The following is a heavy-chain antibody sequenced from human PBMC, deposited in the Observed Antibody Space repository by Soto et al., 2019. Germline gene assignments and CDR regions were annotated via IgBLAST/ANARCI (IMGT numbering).Heavy chain of an antibody. Sequence: SETLSLTCAVYGGSISSYYWGWIRQPPGKGLDWIGYIYYSGSTNYNPSLKSRVTISLDTSKNQFSLKLSSVTAADTAVYYCAMARPGNYYYYYGMDVWGQGTTVTVSS. D-gene: IGHD3-10*01. J-gene: IGHJ6*02. V-gene: IGHV4-59*01. CDR3: AMARPGNYYYYYGMDV. CDR2: IYYSGST. CDR1: GGSISSYY.